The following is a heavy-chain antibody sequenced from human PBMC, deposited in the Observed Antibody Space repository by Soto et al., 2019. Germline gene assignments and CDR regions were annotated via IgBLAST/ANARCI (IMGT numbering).Heavy chain of an antibody. J-gene: IGHJ5*02. CDR3: ARLPSGNYQNWFDP. V-gene: IGHV4-61*05. CDR1: GGSISSSSCH. D-gene: IGHD3-10*01. CDR2: ISYSGST. Sequence: SETLSLTCTVSGGSISSSSCHWGWIRQPPGKGLEWIGYISYSGSTNYNPSLESRVTISVDTSKNQFSLKLSSVTAADTAVYFCARLPSGNYQNWFDPWGQGTLVTVSS.